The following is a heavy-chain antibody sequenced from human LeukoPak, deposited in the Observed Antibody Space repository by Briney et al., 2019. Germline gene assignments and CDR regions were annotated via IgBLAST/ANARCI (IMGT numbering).Heavy chain of an antibody. CDR2: MNPGSGDT. V-gene: IGHV1-8*02. Sequence: ASVKVSCKSSGYTFRNFDVNWVRQAPGQGLEWMAWMNPGSGDTGYEGKFQARLTMSRNTSITTASMELSSLTSEDTAVYYCARSRRGYYMDVWGKGTTVIVSS. CDR3: ARSRRGYYMDV. CDR1: GYTFRNFD. J-gene: IGHJ6*03.